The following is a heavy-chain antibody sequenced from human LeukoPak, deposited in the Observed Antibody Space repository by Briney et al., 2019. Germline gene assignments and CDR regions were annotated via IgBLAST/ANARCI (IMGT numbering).Heavy chain of an antibody. D-gene: IGHD6-6*01. Sequence: SETLSLTCTVSGGSISSYYWIWLRQPPAKGLEWVGDVYYSGGANYNPSLKSGVTISVYTSKKHFSLKLSSVTAADTALYYCARATPEYSSFVWFDPWGQGTLVTVSS. V-gene: IGHV4-59*01. CDR3: ARATPEYSSFVWFDP. CDR2: VYYSGGA. J-gene: IGHJ5*02. CDR1: GGSISSYY.